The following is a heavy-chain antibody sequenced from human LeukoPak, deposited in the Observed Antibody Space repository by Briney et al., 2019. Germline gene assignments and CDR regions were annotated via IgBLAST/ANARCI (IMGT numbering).Heavy chain of an antibody. CDR1: GGTFSSYA. V-gene: IGHV1-69*04. CDR2: IIPILGIA. D-gene: IGHD3-22*01. J-gene: IGHJ4*02. CDR3: ARHDSSGYYYLLFDY. Sequence: SVKVSCKASGGTFSSYAISWVRQAPGQGLEWMGRIIPILGIANYAQKFQGRVTITADKSTSTAYMELSSLRSEDTAVYYCARHDSSGYYYLLFDYWGQGTLVTVSS.